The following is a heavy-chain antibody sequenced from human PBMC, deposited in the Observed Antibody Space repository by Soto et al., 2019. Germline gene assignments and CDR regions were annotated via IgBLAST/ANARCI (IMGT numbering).Heavy chain of an antibody. CDR1: GFTFSNYV. D-gene: IGHD1-26*01. CDR3: ARDSVTWTPLYGMDV. CDR2: IWYDGSNK. Sequence: VQLVESGGGVVQPGRSLRLSCAASGFTFSNYVMHWARQAPGKGLEWVALIWYDGSNKYYVDSAKGRFTVSRDNSKNTLYLQMKSLRAEDTAVYYCARDSVTWTPLYGMDVWGLGTTVTVSS. V-gene: IGHV3-33*01. J-gene: IGHJ6*02.